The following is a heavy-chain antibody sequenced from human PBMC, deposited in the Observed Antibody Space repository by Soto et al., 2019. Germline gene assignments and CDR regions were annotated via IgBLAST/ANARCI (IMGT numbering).Heavy chain of an antibody. J-gene: IGHJ2*01. CDR3: SRRRHTRYRSGLGIPAEPSSDL. Sequence: PGKGLEWIGYIYYSGSTYYNPSLKSRVTISVDTSKNQFSLKLSSVTAADTAFFFSSRRRHTRYRSGLGIPAEPSSDL. CDR2: IYYSGST. V-gene: IGHV4-31*02. D-gene: IGHD2-15*01.